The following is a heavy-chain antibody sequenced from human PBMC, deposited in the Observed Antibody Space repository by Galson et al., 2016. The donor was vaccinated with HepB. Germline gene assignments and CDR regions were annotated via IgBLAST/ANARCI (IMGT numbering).Heavy chain of an antibody. CDR3: ARDPRKIRYQLLEIYSTYYAMDV. CDR2: TSAYNGNT. J-gene: IGHJ6*02. CDR1: GYTFTTYG. V-gene: IGHV1-18*01. Sequence: SVKVSCKASGYTFTTYGISWVRQAPGQGLEWMGWTSAYNGNTNYAQKLQGRVPMTTDPSTSTAYMELRSLRSDDTAVYYCARDPRKIRYQLLEIYSTYYAMDVWGQGTTVTVSS. D-gene: IGHD2-2*01.